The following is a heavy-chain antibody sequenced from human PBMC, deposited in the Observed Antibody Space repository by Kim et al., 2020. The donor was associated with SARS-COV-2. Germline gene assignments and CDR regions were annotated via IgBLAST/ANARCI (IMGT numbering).Heavy chain of an antibody. D-gene: IGHD4-17*01. V-gene: IGHV3-33*01. Sequence: GGSLRLSCAASGFTFSSYGMHWVRQAPGKGLEWVAVIWYDGSNKYYADSVKGRFTISRDNSKNTLYLQMNSLRAEDTAVYYCAREARDDYGGNPYYYYYGMDVWGQGTTVTVSS. CDR3: AREARDDYGGNPYYYYYGMDV. CDR1: GFTFSSYG. CDR2: IWYDGSNK. J-gene: IGHJ6*02.